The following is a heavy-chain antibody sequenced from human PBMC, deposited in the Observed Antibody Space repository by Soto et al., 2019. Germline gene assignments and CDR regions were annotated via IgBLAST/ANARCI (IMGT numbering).Heavy chain of an antibody. J-gene: IGHJ4*02. CDR3: ARDKPFSAGY. V-gene: IGHV1-46*01. CDR1: GYTFLDFY. CDR2: INPSGGGT. D-gene: IGHD3-3*02. Sequence: QVQLVQSGTEVKKPGASVKLSCKASGYTFLDFYIHWVRQAPGQGLEWMGFINPSGGGTTYAQQFKGRLTMTRDTSTSTVYMELISLRSEDTAIYYCARDKPFSAGYWGQGTLVT.